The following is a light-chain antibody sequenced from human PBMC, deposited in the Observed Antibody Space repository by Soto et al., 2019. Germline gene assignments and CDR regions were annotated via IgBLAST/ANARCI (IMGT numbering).Light chain of an antibody. CDR1: QSVSSY. CDR3: QQYGSSPRT. V-gene: IGKV3-20*01. J-gene: IGKJ1*01. CDR2: GAS. Sequence: EILLTQSPATLSLSPGERATLSCRASQSVSSYLAWYQQKPGQAPRLLIYGASSRATGIPDRFSGSGSGTDFTLTIGRLEPEDFAVYYCQQYGSSPRTFGQGTKVDI.